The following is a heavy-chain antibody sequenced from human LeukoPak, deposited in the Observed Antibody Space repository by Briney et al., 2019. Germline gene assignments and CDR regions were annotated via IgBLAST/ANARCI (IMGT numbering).Heavy chain of an antibody. CDR1: GYSISSGNY. CDR3: ARAKYCSGGSCYRVWFDP. J-gene: IGHJ5*02. D-gene: IGHD2-15*01. V-gene: IGHV4-38-2*02. CDR2: INHSGST. Sequence: SETLSLTCTVSGYSISSGNYWDWIRQPPGKGLEWIGEINHSGSTNYNPSLKSRVTISVDTSKNQFSLKLSSVTAADTAVYYCARAKYCSGGSCYRVWFDPWGQGTLVTVSS.